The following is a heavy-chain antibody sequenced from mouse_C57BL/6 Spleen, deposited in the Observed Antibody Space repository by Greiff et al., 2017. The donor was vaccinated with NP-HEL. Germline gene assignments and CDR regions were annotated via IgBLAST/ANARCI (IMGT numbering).Heavy chain of an antibody. CDR2: IDPEDGET. V-gene: IGHV14-2*01. CDR1: GFNITDYY. CDR3: AIPPINTVVQSYCDY. D-gene: IGHD1-1*01. J-gene: IGHJ2*01. Sequence: EVQLQQSGAELVKPGASVKLSCTASGFNITDYYMHWVKQRTEQGLEWIGRIDPEDGETTYAPKFQGKATITADTSSHTAYLQLSSLTSEDTADYYCAIPPINTVVQSYCDYLGQGTTLTVSA.